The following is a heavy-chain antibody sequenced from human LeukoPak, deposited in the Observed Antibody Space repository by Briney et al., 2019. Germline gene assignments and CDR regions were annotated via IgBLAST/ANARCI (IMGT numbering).Heavy chain of an antibody. CDR2: IIPIFGTA. V-gene: IGHV1-69*05. J-gene: IGHJ6*03. CDR3: ASRITMVRGVIIKDYYYYYMDV. CDR1: GGTFSSYA. D-gene: IGHD3-10*01. Sequence: SVKVSCKASGGTFSSYAISWVRQAPGQGLEWMGGIIPIFGTASYAQKFQGRVTITTDESTSTAYMELSSLRSEDTAVYYCASRITMVRGVIIKDYYYYYMDVWGKGTTVRLL.